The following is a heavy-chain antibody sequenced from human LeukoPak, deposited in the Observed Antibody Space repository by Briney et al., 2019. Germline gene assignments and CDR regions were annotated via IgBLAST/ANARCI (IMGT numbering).Heavy chain of an antibody. Sequence: GSLRLSCAASGFTFSSYAMSWIRQPPGKGLEWIGEINHSGSTNYNPSLKSRVTISVDTSKNQFSLKLSSVTAADTAVYYCARGVVWLKNWFDPWGQGTLVTVSS. CDR3: ARGVVWLKNWFDP. D-gene: IGHD2-15*01. CDR2: INHSGST. J-gene: IGHJ5*02. CDR1: GFTFSSYA. V-gene: IGHV4-34*01.